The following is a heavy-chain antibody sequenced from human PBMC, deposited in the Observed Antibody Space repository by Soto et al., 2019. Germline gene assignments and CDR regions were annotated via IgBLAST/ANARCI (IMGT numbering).Heavy chain of an antibody. CDR2: ISYDGSNK. CDR1: GFTFSSYA. CDR3: LRSSQQYSSGWLDAFDI. D-gene: IGHD6-19*01. Sequence: QVQLVESGGGVVQPGRSLRLSCAASGFTFSSYAMHWVRQAPGKGLEWVAVISYDGSNKYYADSVKGRFTISRDNSKNTLYLQMNSLRAEDTAVYYPLRSSQQYSSGWLDAFDIWGQGTMVTVSS. J-gene: IGHJ3*02. V-gene: IGHV3-30-3*01.